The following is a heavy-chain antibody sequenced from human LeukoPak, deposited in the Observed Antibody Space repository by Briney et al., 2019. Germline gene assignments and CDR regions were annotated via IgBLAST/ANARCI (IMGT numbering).Heavy chain of an antibody. D-gene: IGHD2-2*03. CDR1: GFTFCSYS. V-gene: IGHV3-21*01. CDR3: ARDGYCSSTSCYVGPFDYYYYYGMDV. CDR2: ISSSSSYI. J-gene: IGHJ6*02. Sequence: PGGSLRLSCAASGFTFCSYSMNWVRQAPGKGLEWVSSISSSSSYIYYADSVKGRFTISRDNAKNSLYLQMNSLRAEDTAVYYCARDGYCSSTSCYVGPFDYYYYYGMDVWGQGTTVTVSS.